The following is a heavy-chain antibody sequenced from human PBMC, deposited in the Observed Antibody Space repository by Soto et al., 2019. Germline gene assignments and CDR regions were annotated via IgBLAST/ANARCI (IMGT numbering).Heavy chain of an antibody. CDR3: AKTRGAMIYAISVYGMDV. CDR1: GFSFSSFA. D-gene: IGHD2-8*01. J-gene: IGHJ6*02. Sequence: EVQLLESGGGFIHPGGSLRLSCAASGFSFSSFAMNWVRQAPGKGLEWVSIISGSADSTFYADSVKGRFTISRDNSKSTLYLQINSLRAEATDVYYCAKTRGAMIYAISVYGMDVWGQGTTVTVSS. V-gene: IGHV3-23*01. CDR2: ISGSADST.